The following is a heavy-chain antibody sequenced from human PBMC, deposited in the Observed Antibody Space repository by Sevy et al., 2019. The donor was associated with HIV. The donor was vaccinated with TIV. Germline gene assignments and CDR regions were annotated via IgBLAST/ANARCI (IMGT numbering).Heavy chain of an antibody. Sequence: ASVKVSCKASGCTFDSYGITWVRQAPGQGLEWMGWISTYNSNKNYALKFQGRVTMTTDTSTSTAYMELTSLISDDTAVYYCARGVSVVATTGVWFDPWGHGTLVTVSS. CDR1: GCTFDSYG. CDR2: ISTYNSNK. J-gene: IGHJ5*02. V-gene: IGHV1-18*01. D-gene: IGHD5-12*01. CDR3: ARGVSVVATTGVWFDP.